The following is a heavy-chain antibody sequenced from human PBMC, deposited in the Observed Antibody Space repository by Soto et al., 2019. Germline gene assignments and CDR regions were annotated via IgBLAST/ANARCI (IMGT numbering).Heavy chain of an antibody. CDR1: GGTVSNYA. V-gene: IGHV1-69*01. CDR2: FIPIFVSA. D-gene: IGHD3-10*01. CDR3: ARDLSSDSTGFRGYDL. Sequence: QVHLVQSGAEVKKAGSSVKVSCKASGGTVSNYAITWVRQAPRKGLEWMGVFIPIFVSAHYAQKFQGRVTITADESTSTAYMELSGLRSEDTAIYYCARDLSSDSTGFRGYDLWGQGTLVTVSS. J-gene: IGHJ4*02.